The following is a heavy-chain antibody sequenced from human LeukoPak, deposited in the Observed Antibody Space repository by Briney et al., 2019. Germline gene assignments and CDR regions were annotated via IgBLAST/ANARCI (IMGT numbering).Heavy chain of an antibody. D-gene: IGHD3-22*01. J-gene: IGHJ4*02. CDR2: IHPRRGDT. CDR3: ARAPRRGSGVYDSSGYYPSQFDY. Sequence: GASVKVSCKTSGYSFTAFYIHWVRQAPGQGLEWMGWIHPRRGDTNYAQKFQGRVTMTRDTSISTAYMELSRLRSDDTAVYYCARAPRRGSGVYDSSGYYPSQFDYWGQGTLVTDSS. V-gene: IGHV1-2*02. CDR1: GYSFTAFY.